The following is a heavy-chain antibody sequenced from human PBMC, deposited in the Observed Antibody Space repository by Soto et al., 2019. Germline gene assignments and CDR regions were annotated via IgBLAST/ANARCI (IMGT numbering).Heavy chain of an antibody. Sequence: EVQLVESGGGLIQPGGSLRLSCAASGFTVSSNYMSWVRQAPGKGLEWVSVIYSGGSTYYADSVKGRFTISRDNSKNTLYLQMNSLRAEDTAVYYCAREVRVRYFAWFDPWGQVTLVTVSS. D-gene: IGHD3-9*01. CDR3: AREVRVRYFAWFDP. J-gene: IGHJ5*02. CDR1: GFTVSSNY. CDR2: IYSGGST. V-gene: IGHV3-53*01.